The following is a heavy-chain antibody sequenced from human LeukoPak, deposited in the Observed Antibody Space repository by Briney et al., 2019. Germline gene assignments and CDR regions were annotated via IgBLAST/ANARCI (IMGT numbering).Heavy chain of an antibody. V-gene: IGHV4-59*12. CDR3: AKDWQWLPWGLDY. CDR1: GGSISSYY. CDR2: IYHSGST. D-gene: IGHD6-19*01. Sequence: SETLSLTCTVSGGSISSYYWSWIRQPPGKGLEWIGYIYHSGSTYYNPSLKSRVTISVDRSKNQFSLKLSSVTAADTAVYYCAKDWQWLPWGLDYWGQGTLVTVSS. J-gene: IGHJ4*02.